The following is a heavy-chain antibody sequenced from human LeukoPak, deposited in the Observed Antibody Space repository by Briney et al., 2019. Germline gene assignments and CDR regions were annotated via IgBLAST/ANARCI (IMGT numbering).Heavy chain of an antibody. CDR3: AKDQRRTYYYDSSGYPWDY. V-gene: IGHV3-30*18. CDR2: ISYDGSNR. J-gene: IGHJ4*02. Sequence: GGSLRLSCAASGFTFSSYGMHWVRQAPGKGLEWVAVISYDGSNRYYADSVKGRFTISRDNSKYTLYLQMNSLRAEDTAVYYCAKDQRRTYYYDSSGYPWDYWGQGTLVTVSS. D-gene: IGHD3-22*01. CDR1: GFTFSSYG.